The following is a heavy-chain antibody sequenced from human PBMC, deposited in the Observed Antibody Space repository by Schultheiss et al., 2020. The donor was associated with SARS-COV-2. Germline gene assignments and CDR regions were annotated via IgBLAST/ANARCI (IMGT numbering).Heavy chain of an antibody. D-gene: IGHD2-15*01. J-gene: IGHJ4*02. CDR3: ARAPNCSGGSCSDY. Sequence: SETLSLTCAVYGGSFSGYYWSWIRQPPGKGLEWIGYIYYSGSTNYNPSLKSRVTISVDTSKNQFSLKLSSVTAADTAVYYCARAPNCSGGSCSDYWGQGTLVTVSS. CDR1: GGSFSGYY. V-gene: IGHV4-59*12. CDR2: IYYSGST.